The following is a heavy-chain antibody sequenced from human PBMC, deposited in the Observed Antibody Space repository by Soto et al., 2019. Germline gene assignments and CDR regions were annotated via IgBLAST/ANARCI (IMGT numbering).Heavy chain of an antibody. V-gene: IGHV3-48*01. CDR3: ARGPDSSTGYYGPFEY. Sequence: GGSLRLSCAASGFTFSSYSMNWVRQAPGKGLEWVSYISSSSSTIHYSDSVKGRFTISRDNAKNSLYLQMNSLRAEDTAVYYCARGPDSSTGYYGPFEYWGQGTLVTVSS. CDR1: GFTFSSYS. J-gene: IGHJ4*02. CDR2: ISSSSSTI. D-gene: IGHD3-9*01.